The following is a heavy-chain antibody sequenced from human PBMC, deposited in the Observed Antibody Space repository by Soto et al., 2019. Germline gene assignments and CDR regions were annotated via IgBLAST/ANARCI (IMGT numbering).Heavy chain of an antibody. D-gene: IGHD4-17*01. J-gene: IGHJ6*03. CDR2: MNVGNGNT. CDR3: AGDKLVGACQYFYYMDV. Sequence: QVQLVQSGAEVKKPGASVKISCKASGYTFSSYAIHWVRQAPGQRLEWMGWMNVGNGNTKYSQQFRGRVTINSDTSASTANIGLSSLGSDVTAGYYCAGDKLVGACQYFYYMDVWGKGTTVTVSS. V-gene: IGHV1-3*01. CDR1: GYTFSSYA.